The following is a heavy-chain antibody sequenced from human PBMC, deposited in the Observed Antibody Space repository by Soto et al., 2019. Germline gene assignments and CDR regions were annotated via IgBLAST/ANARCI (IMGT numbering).Heavy chain of an antibody. J-gene: IGHJ4*02. D-gene: IGHD6-19*01. CDR1: GGSIGSDS. V-gene: IGHV4-59*01. CDR2: SYYNGVT. Sequence: PSETLSLTCTVSGGSIGSDSWSWIRQSPGKALEWIGYSYYNGVTKYNPSLKSRVTISVDTSQNQFSLKLTSVTATDTAVYYCARRSRSSSGWYFLDYWGQGTLVTVS. CDR3: ARRSRSSSGWYFLDY.